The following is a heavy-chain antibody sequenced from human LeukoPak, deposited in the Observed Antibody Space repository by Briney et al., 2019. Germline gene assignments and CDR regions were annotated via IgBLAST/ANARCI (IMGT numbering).Heavy chain of an antibody. CDR1: GFTFDKYF. V-gene: IGHV3-21*01. J-gene: IGHJ4*02. CDR2: ISGTSTYI. D-gene: IGHD5-24*01. CDR3: VRDHQLRDPGC. Sequence: PGGSLRLSCATSGFTFDKYFIHWVRQAPGKGLDWASSISGTSTYIDYADSVKGRFTISRDNAKNSLYLQMNSLRVEDTAVYYCVRDHQLRDPGCWGQGTLVTVSS.